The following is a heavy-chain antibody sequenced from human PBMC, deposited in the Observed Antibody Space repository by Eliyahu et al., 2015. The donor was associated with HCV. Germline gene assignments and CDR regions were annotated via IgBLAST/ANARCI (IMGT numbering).Heavy chain of an antibody. J-gene: IGHJ4*02. D-gene: IGHD4-11*01. V-gene: IGHV2-5*02. CDR2: LFWGYGK. CDR3: AHRRSTVDFDF. CDR1: GFSLSTSGVG. Sequence: QITLKESGPTLVKPTQTLTLTCTFSGFSLSTSGVGVGWIRQPPGKALEWLGTLFWGYGKPYSPSPKSRLTITKDTSKNQVVLTMTNMDPVDTATYFCAHRRSTVDFDFWGQGTLVTVSS.